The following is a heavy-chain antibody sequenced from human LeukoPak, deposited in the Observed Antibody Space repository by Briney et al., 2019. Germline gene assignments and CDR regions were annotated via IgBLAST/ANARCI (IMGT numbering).Heavy chain of an antibody. J-gene: IGHJ3*02. V-gene: IGHV4-30-2*01. D-gene: IGHD3-22*01. CDR2: IYHSGST. Sequence: SETLSLTCTVSGASISSGDYYWTWIRQPPGKGLEWIGYIYHSGSTYYNPSLKSRVTISVDRSKNQFSLKLSSVTAADTAVYYCARVRDPRDYDSSGCAFDIWGQGTMVTVSS. CDR1: GASISSGDYY. CDR3: ARVRDPRDYDSSGCAFDI.